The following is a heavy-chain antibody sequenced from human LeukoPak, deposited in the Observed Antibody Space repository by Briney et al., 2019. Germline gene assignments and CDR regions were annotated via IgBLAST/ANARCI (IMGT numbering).Heavy chain of an antibody. CDR3: ARVVYSHGYCDRVTCPNWFDP. D-gene: IGHD2-2*03. CDR1: GYIFTDYY. J-gene: IGHJ5*02. V-gene: IGHV1-2*04. Sequence: ASVKVCCKTSGYIFTDYYIHWVRQAPGQGLAWMGWINPKTGDTNSAQKFQRWVTMTRDTAISTAYMELNRLALDDTAVYYCARVVYSHGYCDRVTCPNWFDPWGQGTLVTVSS. CDR2: INPKTGDT.